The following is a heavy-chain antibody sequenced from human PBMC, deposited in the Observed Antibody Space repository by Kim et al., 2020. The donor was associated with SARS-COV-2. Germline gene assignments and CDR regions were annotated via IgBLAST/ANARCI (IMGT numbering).Heavy chain of an antibody. D-gene: IGHD6-6*01. CDR3: ARALKGSSSSHYYYYYGMDV. CDR2: INHSGST. CDR1: GGSFSGYY. Sequence: SETLSLTCAVYGGSFSGYYWSWIRQPPGKGLEWIGEINHSGSTNYNPSLKSRVTISVDTSKNQFSLKLSSVTAADTAVYYCARALKGSSSSHYYYYYGMDVWGQGTTVTVSS. J-gene: IGHJ6*02. V-gene: IGHV4-34*01.